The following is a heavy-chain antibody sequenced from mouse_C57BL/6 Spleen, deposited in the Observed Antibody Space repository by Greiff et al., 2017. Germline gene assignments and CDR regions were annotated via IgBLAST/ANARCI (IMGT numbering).Heavy chain of an antibody. V-gene: IGHV5-17*01. J-gene: IGHJ4*01. D-gene: IGHD1-1*01. CDR3: ARPPSTVVAGAMDY. CDR1: GFTFSDYG. CDR2: ISSGSSTL. Sequence: EVQRVESGGGLVKPGGSLKLSCAASGFTFSDYGMHWVRQAPEKGLEWVAYISSGSSTLYYADTVKGRFTISRDNAKNTLFLQMTSLRSEDTAMYYCARPPSTVVAGAMDYWGQGTSVTVSS.